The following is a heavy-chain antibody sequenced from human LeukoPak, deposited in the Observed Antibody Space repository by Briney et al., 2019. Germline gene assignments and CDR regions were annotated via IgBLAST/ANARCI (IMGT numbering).Heavy chain of an antibody. CDR1: GGSISSSNW. CDR2: IKQDGSEK. J-gene: IGHJ4*02. CDR3: ARDRARYYFDY. V-gene: IGHV3-7*03. Sequence: ETLSLTCAVSGGSISSSNWWSWVRQPPGKGLEWVANIKQDGSEKYYVDSVKGRFTISRDNAKNSLYLQMNSLRAEDTAVYYCARDRARYYFDYWGQGTLVTVTS.